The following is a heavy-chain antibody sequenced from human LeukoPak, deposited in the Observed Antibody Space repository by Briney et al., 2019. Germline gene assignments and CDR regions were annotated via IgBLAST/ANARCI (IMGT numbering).Heavy chain of an antibody. D-gene: IGHD6-19*01. CDR3: ARDTFPSSGWYPISDY. CDR1: GFTFSSYS. Sequence: GGSLRLSCAASGFTFSSYSMNWVRQAQGKGLEWVSSISSSSSYIYYADSVKGRFTISRDNAKNSLYLQMNSLRAEDTAVYYCARDTFPSSGWYPISDYWGQGTLVTVSS. V-gene: IGHV3-21*01. J-gene: IGHJ4*02. CDR2: ISSSSSYI.